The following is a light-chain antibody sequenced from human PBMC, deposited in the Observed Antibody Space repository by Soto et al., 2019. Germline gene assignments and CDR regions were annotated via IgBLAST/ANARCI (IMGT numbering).Light chain of an antibody. J-gene: IGKJ4*01. CDR3: QQRSNWQKLT. CDR1: QSVSSY. CDR2: DAS. Sequence: EIVLTQSPATLSLSPGERATLSCRASQSVSSYLAWYQQKPGQPPRLLIYDASNRATGIPARFSGSGSGTDFTLTISSLEPEDFAVYYCQQRSNWQKLTFGGGTKVEIK. V-gene: IGKV3-11*01.